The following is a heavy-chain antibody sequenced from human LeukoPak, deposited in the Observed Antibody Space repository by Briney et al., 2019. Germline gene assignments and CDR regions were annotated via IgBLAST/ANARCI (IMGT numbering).Heavy chain of an antibody. CDR3: ARCNWNDVGWFDP. V-gene: IGHV4-39*07. J-gene: IGHJ5*02. CDR2: IYYSGST. CDR1: GGSISSSSYY. Sequence: SETLSLTCTVSGGSISSSSYYWGWIRQPPGKGLEWIGSIYYSGSTYYNPSLKSRVTISVDTSKNQFSLKLNSVTAADTAVYYCARCNWNDVGWFDPWGQGTLVTVSS. D-gene: IGHD1-1*01.